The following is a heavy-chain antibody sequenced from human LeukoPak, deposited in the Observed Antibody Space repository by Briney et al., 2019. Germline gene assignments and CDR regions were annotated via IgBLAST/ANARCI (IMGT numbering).Heavy chain of an antibody. CDR3: PIGLLHDYGDI. CDR2: INPSSGST. D-gene: IGHD4-17*01. CDR1: GYTFTSYY. V-gene: IGHV1-46*01. Sequence: ASVKVSCKASGYTFTSYYMHWVRQAPGQGLEWVGIINPSSGSTSYAQKFQGRVTMPRDAATSTVYRERSSLRSEDAAVYCCPIGLLHDYGDIWGQGTRVSVSS. J-gene: IGHJ3*02.